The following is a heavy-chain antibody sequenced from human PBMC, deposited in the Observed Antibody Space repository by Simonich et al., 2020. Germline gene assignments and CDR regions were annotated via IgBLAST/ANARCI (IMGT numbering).Heavy chain of an antibody. Sequence: EVQLVESGGGLVQPGGSLRRSCAASGFTFSSYWMSWVRHAPRKALEQMSNRQQDGREKYYGDSGKGRFTISRDNAKNSLYLQMNSLRAENTAVYYCAREGIAARDAFDIWGQGTMVTVSS. CDR1: GFTFSSYW. J-gene: IGHJ3*02. CDR3: AREGIAARDAFDI. CDR2: RQQDGREK. D-gene: IGHD6-6*01. V-gene: IGHV3-7*01.